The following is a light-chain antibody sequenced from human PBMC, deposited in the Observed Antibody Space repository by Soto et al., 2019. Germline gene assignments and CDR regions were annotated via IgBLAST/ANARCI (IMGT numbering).Light chain of an antibody. CDR2: GAS. CDR3: QQYGSSPWT. CDR1: QSVSSGY. J-gene: IGKJ1*01. Sequence: ILLTQSPGTLSMSPGERATLSCGASQSVSSGYLAWYQQKPGQAPRPLSYGASTRATGIPERVNGRGSGTDCTLTSSRLEPEDFAVEDCQQYGSSPWTFGQGTKVDIK. V-gene: IGKV3-20*01.